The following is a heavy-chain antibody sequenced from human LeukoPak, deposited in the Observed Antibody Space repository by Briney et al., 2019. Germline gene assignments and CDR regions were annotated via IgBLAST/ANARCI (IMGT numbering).Heavy chain of an antibody. Sequence: PSETLSLTCTVSGGSMRGYYCSWIRQPPGKGLEWIGYIYDSGSTNYNPSLKSRVTISVDTSKNQFSVNLSSVTAADTAVYYCARPSNYYDSSGSFDYWGQGTLVTVSS. CDR1: GGSMRGYY. V-gene: IGHV4-59*08. CDR3: ARPSNYYDSSGSFDY. J-gene: IGHJ4*02. D-gene: IGHD3-22*01. CDR2: IYDSGST.